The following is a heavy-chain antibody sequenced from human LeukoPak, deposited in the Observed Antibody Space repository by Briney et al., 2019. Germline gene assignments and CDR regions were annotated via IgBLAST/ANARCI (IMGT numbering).Heavy chain of an antibody. V-gene: IGHV1-69*13. CDR1: GGTFSSYA. J-gene: IGHJ4*02. Sequence: GASVKVSCKASGGTFSSYAISWVRQAPGQGLEWMGGIIPIFGTANYAQKFQGRVTITADESTSTAYMELSSLRSEDTAVYYCAREPDCSSTSCPNDYWGQGTLVTVSS. CDR2: IIPIFGTA. D-gene: IGHD2-2*01. CDR3: AREPDCSSTSCPNDY.